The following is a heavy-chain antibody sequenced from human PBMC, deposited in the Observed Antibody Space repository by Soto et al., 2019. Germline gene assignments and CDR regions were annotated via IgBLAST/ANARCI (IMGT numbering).Heavy chain of an antibody. J-gene: IGHJ5*02. Sequence: DVQLVESGGGLVHPGGSLRLSCAISGFSVSSNYLSWVRQAPGKGLEWVSVHYSGGSTYYADSVQGRFTISRDKSNNTLYLQMRRVRAEDTAVYFCARHRHPRGTVGATSPLDPWGQGTQVTVSS. CDR1: GFSVSSNY. D-gene: IGHD1-26*01. CDR2: HYSGGST. V-gene: IGHV3-53*01. CDR3: ARHRHPRGTVGATSPLDP.